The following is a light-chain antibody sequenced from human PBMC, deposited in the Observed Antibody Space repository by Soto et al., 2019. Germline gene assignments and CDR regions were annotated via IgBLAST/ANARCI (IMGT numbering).Light chain of an antibody. CDR3: QQYNGYPHT. CDR2: KAS. Sequence: DIQMTQSPSTLSASVGDRVTITCRASQSISTWLAWYQQKPGKAPKLLIYKASSLRNGVPSRFSGSGSGTEVTLTIYSLQPDECASYYCQQYNGYPHTFGQGTKLEIK. V-gene: IGKV1-5*03. CDR1: QSISTW. J-gene: IGKJ2*01.